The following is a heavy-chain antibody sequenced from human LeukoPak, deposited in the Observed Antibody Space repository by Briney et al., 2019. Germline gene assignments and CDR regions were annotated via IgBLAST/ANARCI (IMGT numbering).Heavy chain of an antibody. J-gene: IGHJ5*02. CDR3: ARGGPDFGVIRWFDP. D-gene: IGHD3-3*01. CDR2: MNPNSGNT. Sequence: ASVKVSCKASGYTFTSYYMHWVRQATGQGLEWMGWMNPNSGNTGYAQKFQGRVSMTRNTSISTAYMELSSLRSEDTAVYYCARGGPDFGVIRWFDPWGQGTLVTVSS. CDR1: GYTFTSYY. V-gene: IGHV1-8*02.